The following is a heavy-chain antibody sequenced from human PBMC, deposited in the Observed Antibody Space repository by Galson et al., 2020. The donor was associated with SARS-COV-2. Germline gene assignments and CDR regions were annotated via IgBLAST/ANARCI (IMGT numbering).Heavy chain of an antibody. CDR3: ARAAAGDLDDAFDI. Sequence: SETLSLTCTVSGGSISSYSWSWIRQPPGKGLEWIGYIYYSGSTNYNPSLKSRVTISVDTSKNQFSLKLSSVTAADTAVYYCARAAAGDLDDAFDIWGQGTMVTVSS. CDR1: GGSISSYS. J-gene: IGHJ3*02. V-gene: IGHV4-59*01. CDR2: IYYSGST. D-gene: IGHD6-13*01.